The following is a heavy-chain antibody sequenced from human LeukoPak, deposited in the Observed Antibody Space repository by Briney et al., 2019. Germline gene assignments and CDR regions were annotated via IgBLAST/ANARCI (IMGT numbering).Heavy chain of an antibody. CDR1: GFTFDDYA. J-gene: IGHJ2*01. D-gene: IGHD4-11*01. CDR2: ISWNSGSI. Sequence: AGGSLRLSCAASGFTFDDYAMHWVRHAPGKGLEWVSGISWNSGSIGYADSVKGRFTISRDNAKTSLYLQMNSLRAEDMALYYCAKGALGTVTTQWYFDLWGRGTLVTVSS. CDR3: AKGALGTVTTQWYFDL. V-gene: IGHV3-9*03.